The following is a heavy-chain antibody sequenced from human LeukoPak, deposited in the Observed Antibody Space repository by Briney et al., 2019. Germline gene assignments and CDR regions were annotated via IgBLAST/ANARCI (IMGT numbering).Heavy chain of an antibody. CDR3: TRIRVGAHQLEY. Sequence: GGSLTLSCAASGLTFSNYWMNWVRQAPGQGLVWLSRINDAGRDISYADSVKGRFTSSRDNAKNTLYLQMNSLRAEDTAVYYCTRIRVGAHQLEYWGQGTLVTVSS. V-gene: IGHV3-74*01. D-gene: IGHD1-26*01. J-gene: IGHJ4*02. CDR2: INDAGRDI. CDR1: GLTFSNYW.